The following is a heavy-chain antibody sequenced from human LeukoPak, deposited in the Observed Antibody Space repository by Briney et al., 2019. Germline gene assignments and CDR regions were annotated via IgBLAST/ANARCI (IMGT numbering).Heavy chain of an antibody. CDR3: ARGTGGGTAGTTFDY. V-gene: IGHV3-7*01. Sequence: GGSLRLSCVASGLTFSSLWMTWVRQAPGKGLEWVANIRQDGNEKFYVDSGKGRFTISRDNAKNSVYLQMNSLRAEDTAVYYCARGTGGGTAGTTFDYWGQGTLVTVSS. CDR2: IRQDGNEK. CDR1: GLTFSSLW. D-gene: IGHD1-1*01. J-gene: IGHJ4*02.